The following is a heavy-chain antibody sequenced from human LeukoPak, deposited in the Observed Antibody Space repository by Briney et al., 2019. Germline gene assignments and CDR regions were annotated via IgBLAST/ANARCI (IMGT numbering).Heavy chain of an antibody. V-gene: IGHV3-30*04. D-gene: IGHD3-10*01. CDR2: ISYDGSNK. CDR1: GFTFSSYA. J-gene: IGHJ4*02. CDR3: AKSQYYYGSGSYPNANDY. Sequence: KAGRSLRLSCAASGFTFSSYAMHWVRQAPGKGLEWVAVISYDGSNKYYADSVKGRFTISRDNSKNTLYLQMNSLRAEDTAVYYCAKSQYYYGSGSYPNANDYWGQGTLVTVSS.